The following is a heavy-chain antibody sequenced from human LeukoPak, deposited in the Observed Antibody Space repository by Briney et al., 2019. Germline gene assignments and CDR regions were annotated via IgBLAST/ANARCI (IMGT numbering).Heavy chain of an antibody. V-gene: IGHV1-8*03. CDR3: ARARERGIQAWDPDY. CDR1: GYTFTNYD. Sequence: ASVKVSCKASGYTFTNYDINWVGQATVQGLEWMGWINPISGNTGFAQKFQGRVTITRSTSITTVYMELSSLRSEDSAVYYCARARERGIQAWDPDYWGQGTRVTVSS. D-gene: IGHD5-18*01. J-gene: IGHJ4*02. CDR2: INPISGNT.